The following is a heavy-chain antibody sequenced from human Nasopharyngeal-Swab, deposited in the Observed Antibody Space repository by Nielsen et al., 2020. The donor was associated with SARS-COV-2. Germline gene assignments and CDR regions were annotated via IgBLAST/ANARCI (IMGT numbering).Heavy chain of an antibody. J-gene: IGHJ5*02. Sequence: VRQAPGKGLEYVSAISSNGGSTYYADSVKGRFTISRDNSKNTLYLQMSSLRAEDTAVYYCAREWVVQGVISYWFDPWGQGTLVTVSS. D-gene: IGHD3-10*01. CDR2: ISSNGGST. V-gene: IGHV3-64D*06. CDR3: AREWVVQGVISYWFDP.